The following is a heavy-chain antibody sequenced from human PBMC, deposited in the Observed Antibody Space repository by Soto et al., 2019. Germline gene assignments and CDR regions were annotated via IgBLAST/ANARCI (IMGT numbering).Heavy chain of an antibody. D-gene: IGHD6-19*01. CDR3: ARDAEQWLVKQV. Sequence: GGSLRLSCAASGFGFGSYAMSWVRQAPGKGLEWVSSISENADKTYYADAAKGRFTISRDDSKNTLYLQMNSLRAEDTAVYYCARDAEQWLVKQVWGQGTLVTVSS. J-gene: IGHJ4*02. CDR2: ISENADKT. V-gene: IGHV3-23*01. CDR1: GFGFGSYA.